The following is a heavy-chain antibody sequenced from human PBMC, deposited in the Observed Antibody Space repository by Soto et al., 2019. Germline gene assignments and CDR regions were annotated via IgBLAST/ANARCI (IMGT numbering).Heavy chain of an antibody. CDR2: IIPIFGTA. CDR3: ARDYGGNSGIDY. J-gene: IGHJ4*02. V-gene: IGHV1-69*01. D-gene: IGHD4-17*01. CDR1: GGTFSRHA. Sequence: QVQLVQSGAEVRKPGSSVKVSCKASGGTFSRHAISWVRQAPGQGLEWMGGIIPIFGTANHAQKFQGRVTIIADESTSTVYMELSSLRSEDTAMYYCARDYGGNSGIDYWGQGTLVTVSS.